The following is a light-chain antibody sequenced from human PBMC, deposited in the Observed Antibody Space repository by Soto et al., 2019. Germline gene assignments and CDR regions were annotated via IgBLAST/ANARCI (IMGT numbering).Light chain of an antibody. CDR1: QSISDS. J-gene: IGKJ1*01. CDR3: QQYTGYWT. V-gene: IGKV1-5*03. CDR2: EAS. Sequence: DIQMTQSPSTLSASVGDRVTITCRASQSISDSLAWYQQKPGKAPKLLLYEASRLKSGGQSRFSGSRSGTEYTLTISSLQPDDFATYYCQQYTGYWTFGQGTKVEIK.